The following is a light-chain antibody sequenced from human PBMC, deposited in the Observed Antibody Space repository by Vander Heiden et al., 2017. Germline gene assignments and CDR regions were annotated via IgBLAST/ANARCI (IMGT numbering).Light chain of an antibody. CDR2: DVS. CDR3: SAYTSSHTLV. Sequence: SALPQPASVSVSPGQSTTIPCTGTSSDVGGYTYISWYQQRPGKAPELMVYDVSTRPSGVSNRFSGSKSGNTASLTISGLQAEDEADYYCSAYTSSHTLVFGGGTKLTVL. V-gene: IGLV2-14*03. J-gene: IGLJ3*02. CDR1: SSDVGGYTY.